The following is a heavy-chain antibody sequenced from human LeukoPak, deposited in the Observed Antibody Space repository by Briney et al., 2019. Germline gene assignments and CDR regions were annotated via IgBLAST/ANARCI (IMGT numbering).Heavy chain of an antibody. CDR2: IYYSGST. D-gene: IGHD1-7*01. CDR3: ARDSGTTNWFNP. Sequence: SETLSLTCTVSGGSISSSSYYWVWIRQPPGKGLEWIGSIYYSGSTYYNPSLKSRVTISVDTSKNQFSLKLSSVTAADTAVYYCARDSGTTNWFNPWGQGTLVTVSS. CDR1: GGSISSSSYY. V-gene: IGHV4-39*07. J-gene: IGHJ5*02.